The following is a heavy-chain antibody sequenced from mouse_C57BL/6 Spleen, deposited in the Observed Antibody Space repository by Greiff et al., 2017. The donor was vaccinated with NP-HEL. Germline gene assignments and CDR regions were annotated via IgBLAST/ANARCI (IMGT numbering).Heavy chain of an antibody. CDR3: ATLYWYGSSPYAMDY. CDR2: IDPSDSET. CDR1: GYTFTSYW. Sequence: QVQLQQPGAELVRPGSSVKLSCKASGYTFTSYWMHWVKQRPIQGLEWIGNIDPSDSETHYNQKFKDKATLTVDKSSSTAYMQLSSLTSEDSAVYYCATLYWYGSSPYAMDYWGQGTSVTVSS. V-gene: IGHV1-52*01. J-gene: IGHJ4*01. D-gene: IGHD1-1*01.